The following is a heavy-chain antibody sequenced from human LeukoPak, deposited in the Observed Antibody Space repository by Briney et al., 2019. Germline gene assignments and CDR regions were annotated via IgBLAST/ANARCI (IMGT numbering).Heavy chain of an antibody. CDR3: AKVRGIAAAGPYYYYMDV. J-gene: IGHJ6*03. CDR2: INPNSGGT. V-gene: IGHV1-2*02. D-gene: IGHD6-13*01. Sequence: ASVKVSCKASGYTFTGYYMHWVRQAPGQGLEWMGWINPNSGGTNYAQKFKGRVTMTRDTSISTAYMELSRLRSDDTAVYYCAKVRGIAAAGPYYYYMDVWGKGTTVTVSS. CDR1: GYTFTGYY.